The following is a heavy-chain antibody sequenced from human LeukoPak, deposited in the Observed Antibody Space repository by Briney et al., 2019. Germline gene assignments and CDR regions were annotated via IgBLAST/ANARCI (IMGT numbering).Heavy chain of an antibody. Sequence: GRSLRLSCAASGFTFDDYAMHWVRQAPGKGLEWASGISWNSGSIYYADSVKGRFTISRDNVKNSLYLQMNSLRAEDTALYYCAKDMTTVIGAFDIWGQGTMVTVSS. CDR3: AKDMTTVIGAFDI. V-gene: IGHV3-9*01. CDR2: ISWNSGSI. CDR1: GFTFDDYA. J-gene: IGHJ3*02. D-gene: IGHD4-17*01.